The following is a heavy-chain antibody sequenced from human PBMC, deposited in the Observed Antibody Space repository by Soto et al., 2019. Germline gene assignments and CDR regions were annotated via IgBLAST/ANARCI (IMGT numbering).Heavy chain of an antibody. V-gene: IGHV1-69*01. Sequence: QVQMVQSGPEVKKPGSSVRVSCKASGNTFSDSALSWVRQAPGRGLEWMGGIIPIFGLSDYSQKFLGRVTITADESRTTCYMYVKNLRPDDTAIYYCARDAYASGVCYSCYAMDVWGQGTTVTVSS. J-gene: IGHJ6*02. D-gene: IGHD2-21*01. CDR3: ARDAYASGVCYSCYAMDV. CDR1: GNTFSDSA. CDR2: IIPIFGLS.